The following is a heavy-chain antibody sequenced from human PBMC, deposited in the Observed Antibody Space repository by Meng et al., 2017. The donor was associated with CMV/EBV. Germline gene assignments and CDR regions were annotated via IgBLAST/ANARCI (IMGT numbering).Heavy chain of an antibody. D-gene: IGHD3-3*01. V-gene: IGHV4-38-2*02. CDR3: ARSITIFGVVMGFGP. CDR2: IYHSGST. CDR1: GYSISSGYY. J-gene: IGHJ5*02. Sequence: SETLSLTCTVSGYSISSGYYWGWIRQPPGKGLEWIGSIYHSGSTYYNPSLKSRVTISVDTSKNQFSLKLSSVTAADTAVYYCARSITIFGVVMGFGPWGQGTLVTVSS.